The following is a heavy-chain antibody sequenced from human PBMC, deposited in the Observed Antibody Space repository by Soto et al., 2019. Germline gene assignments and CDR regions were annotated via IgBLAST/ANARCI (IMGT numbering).Heavy chain of an antibody. CDR2: IYYSGST. V-gene: IGHV4-31*03. D-gene: IGHD5-12*01. Sequence: SETLSLTCTVSGGSISSGGYYWSWIRQHPGKGLEWIGYIYYSGSTYYNPSLKSRVTISVDTSKNQFSLKLSSVTAADTAVYYCARGGGYDWKQPDYWGQGTLVTVSS. CDR1: GGSISSGGYY. CDR3: ARGGGYDWKQPDY. J-gene: IGHJ4*02.